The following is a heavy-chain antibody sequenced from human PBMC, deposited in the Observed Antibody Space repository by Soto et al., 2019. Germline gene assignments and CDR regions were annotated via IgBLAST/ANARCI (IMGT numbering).Heavy chain of an antibody. J-gene: IGHJ5*02. D-gene: IGHD3-9*01. CDR1: GGTFSSYA. Sequence: SVKVSCKASGGTFSSYAISWVRQAPGQGLEWMGGIIPIFGTANYAQKFQGRVTITADESTSTAYMELSSLRSEDTAVYYCARDFAGLANKRYDILTGINWFDPWGQGTLVTVSS. CDR3: ARDFAGLANKRYDILTGINWFDP. V-gene: IGHV1-69*13. CDR2: IIPIFGTA.